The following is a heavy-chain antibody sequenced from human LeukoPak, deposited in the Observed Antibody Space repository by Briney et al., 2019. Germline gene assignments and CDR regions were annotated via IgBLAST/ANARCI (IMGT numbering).Heavy chain of an antibody. J-gene: IGHJ4*02. CDR1: GFTVSSYA. D-gene: IGHD6-19*01. V-gene: IGHV3-23*01. Sequence: GGSLRLSCAASGFTVSSYAMSLVRQAAGKGLEWVSAISGSGGSTYYADSVKGRFTISRDNSKNMLYLQMNSLRAEDTAVYYCAKGSGWYKATYFDYWGQGTLVTVSS. CDR3: AKGSGWYKATYFDY. CDR2: ISGSGGST.